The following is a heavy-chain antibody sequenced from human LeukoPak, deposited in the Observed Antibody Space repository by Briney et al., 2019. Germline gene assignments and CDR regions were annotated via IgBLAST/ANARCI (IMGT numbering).Heavy chain of an antibody. D-gene: IGHD2-15*01. CDR3: AREYCSGDSCYAFDY. J-gene: IGHJ4*02. V-gene: IGHV1-46*01. Sequence: ASVKVSCKASGYTFTSYYMHWVRQAPGQGLEWMGIINPSGGSTSYAQKFQGRVTMTRDTSTSTVYMELSSLRSEDTAVYYCAREYCSGDSCYAFDYWGQGTLVTVSS. CDR2: INPSGGST. CDR1: GYTFTSYY.